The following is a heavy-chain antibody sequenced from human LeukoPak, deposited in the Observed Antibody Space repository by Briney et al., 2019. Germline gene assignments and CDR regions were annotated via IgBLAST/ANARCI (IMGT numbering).Heavy chain of an antibody. J-gene: IGHJ4*02. CDR3: AKLGSYRVYSFIDF. Sequence: PGGSLRLSCAPPGFTFTSFAVIWIRQVPGKGRGWVAGISGSGGSKYYSDAVKRRYAISRDTYDNTLHLNMSSLSTDDTAVYFWAKLGSYRVYSFIDFWGQGIPVTVSS. D-gene: IGHD2-8*01. V-gene: IGHV3-23*01. CDR2: ISGSGGSK. CDR1: GFTFTSFA.